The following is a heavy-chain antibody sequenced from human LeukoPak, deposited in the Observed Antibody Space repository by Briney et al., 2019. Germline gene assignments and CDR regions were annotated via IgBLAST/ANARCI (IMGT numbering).Heavy chain of an antibody. CDR1: GGSISSYD. Sequence: SETLSLTCTVSGGSISSYDWSWIRQPAGKGLEWIGRIYTSGSTNYNPSLKSRVTMSVDTSKNQFSLKLSSVTAADTAVYYCARGGCGGDCPLDAFDIWGQGTMVTVSS. D-gene: IGHD2-21*01. V-gene: IGHV4-4*07. CDR3: ARGGCGGDCPLDAFDI. J-gene: IGHJ3*02. CDR2: IYTSGST.